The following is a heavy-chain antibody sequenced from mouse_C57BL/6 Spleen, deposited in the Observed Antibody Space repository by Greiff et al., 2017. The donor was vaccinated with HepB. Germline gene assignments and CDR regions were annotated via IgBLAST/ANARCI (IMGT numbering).Heavy chain of an antibody. D-gene: IGHD4-1*01. J-gene: IGHJ4*01. Sequence: EVKLEESGEGLVKPGGSLKLSCAASGFTFSSYAMSWVRQTPEKRLEWVAYISSGGDYIYYADTVKGRFTISRDNARNTLYLQMSSLKSEDTAMYYCTRVKLGREAMDYWGQGTSVTVSS. V-gene: IGHV5-9-1*02. CDR2: ISSGGDYI. CDR3: TRVKLGREAMDY. CDR1: GFTFSSYA.